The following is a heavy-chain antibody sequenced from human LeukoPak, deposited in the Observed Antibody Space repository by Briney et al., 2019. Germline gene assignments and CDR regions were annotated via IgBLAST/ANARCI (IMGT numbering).Heavy chain of an antibody. CDR3: ARVGYGSGSYYLDY. CDR1: GGSISSYY. J-gene: IGHJ4*02. CDR2: IYTSGST. D-gene: IGHD3-10*01. V-gene: IGHV4-4*07. Sequence: SETLSLTCTVSGGSISSYYWSWIRQPAGKGLEWTGRIYTSGSTNYNPSLKSRVTMSVDTSKSQFSLKLSSVTAADTAVYYCARVGYGSGSYYLDYWGQGTLVTVSS.